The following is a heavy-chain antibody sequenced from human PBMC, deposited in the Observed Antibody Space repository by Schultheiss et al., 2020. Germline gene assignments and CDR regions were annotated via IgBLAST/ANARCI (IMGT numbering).Heavy chain of an antibody. J-gene: IGHJ5*02. CDR3: ARVAVAGTYSGWFDP. CDR1: GYSFISYW. V-gene: IGHV5-51*01. CDR2: IYCGDSDA. D-gene: IGHD6-19*01. Sequence: GGSLRLSCKGSGYSFISYWIGWVRQMPGKGLEWMGIIYCGDSDARYSPSFQGQVTISADKSISTAYLQWSSLKASDTAIYYCARVAVAGTYSGWFDPWGQGTLVTVSS.